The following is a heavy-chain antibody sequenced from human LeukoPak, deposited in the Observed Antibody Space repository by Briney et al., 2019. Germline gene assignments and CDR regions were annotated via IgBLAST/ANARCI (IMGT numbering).Heavy chain of an antibody. CDR3: ARVRGSSSPFDY. V-gene: IGHV3-21*01. CDR1: GFTFSSYS. Sequence: GRSLRLSCTASGFTFSSYSLNWVRQAPGKGLEWVSSVSTGSNYIYYADSVKGRFTISRDNDKNSLYLQMNSLRVEDTAVYYCARVRGSSSPFDYWGQGTLVTVSS. CDR2: VSTGSNYI. D-gene: IGHD6-6*01. J-gene: IGHJ4*02.